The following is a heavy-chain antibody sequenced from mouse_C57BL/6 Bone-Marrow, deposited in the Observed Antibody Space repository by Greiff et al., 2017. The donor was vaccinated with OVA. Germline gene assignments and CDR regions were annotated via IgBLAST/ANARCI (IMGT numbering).Heavy chain of an antibody. J-gene: IGHJ2*01. CDR1: GFTFSSYG. CDR3: ARGAY. Sequence: EVMLVESGGDLVKPGGSLKLSCAASGFTFSSYGMSWVRQTPDKRLEWVATISSGGSYTYYPDSVKGRFTISRDNAKNTLYLQMSSLKSEDTAMYYCARGAYWGQGTTLTVSS. CDR2: ISSGGSYT. V-gene: IGHV5-6*01.